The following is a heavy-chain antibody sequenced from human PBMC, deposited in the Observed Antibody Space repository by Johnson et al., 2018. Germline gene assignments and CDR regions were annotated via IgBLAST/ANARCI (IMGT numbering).Heavy chain of an antibody. D-gene: IGHD1-14*01. CDR3: ARRERQAVAFDI. J-gene: IGHJ3*02. CDR2: IYYSGST. Sequence: QVQLQESGPGLVKXSETLSLXCTVSGGSISSTSNYWGWIRQAPGKGLEWIGNIYYSGSTYYNTSLQSRVTISVDTSKNQFSLKLSSVTAADPAVYYCARRERQAVAFDIWGQGTMVTVSS. V-gene: IGHV4-39*07. CDR1: GGSISSTSNY.